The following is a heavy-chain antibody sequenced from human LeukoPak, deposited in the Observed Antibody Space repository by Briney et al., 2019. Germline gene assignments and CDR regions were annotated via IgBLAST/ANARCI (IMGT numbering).Heavy chain of an antibody. Sequence: PSETLSLTCTVSGGSISSSSYYWGWIRQPPGKGLEWIGSIYYSGSTYYNPSLKSRVTIPVDTSKNQFTLKLSSVTAADTAVYYCARVYGITMVRGVSDYWGQGTLVTVSS. CDR3: ARVYGITMVRGVSDY. CDR1: GGSISSSSYY. CDR2: IYYSGST. V-gene: IGHV4-39*01. J-gene: IGHJ4*02. D-gene: IGHD3-10*01.